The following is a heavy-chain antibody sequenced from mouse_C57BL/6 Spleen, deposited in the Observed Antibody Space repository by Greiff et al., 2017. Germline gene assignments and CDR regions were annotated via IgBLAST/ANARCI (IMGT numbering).Heavy chain of an antibody. J-gene: IGHJ1*03. D-gene: IGHD1-1*01. Sequence: QVQLQQPGAELVKPGASVKMSCKASGYTFTSYWITWVKQRPGQGLEWIGDIYPGSGSTNYNEKFKSKATLTVDKSSSTAYMQLSSLTSEDSAVYYCARADYYGSSFYWYFGVWCTGTTVTVSS. CDR1: GYTFTSYW. V-gene: IGHV1-55*01. CDR2: IYPGSGST. CDR3: ARADYYGSSFYWYFGV.